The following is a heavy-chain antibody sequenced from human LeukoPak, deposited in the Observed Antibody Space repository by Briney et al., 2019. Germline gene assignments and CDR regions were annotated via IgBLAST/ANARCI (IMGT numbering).Heavy chain of an antibody. CDR1: GFTFDDYG. CDR3: ARGEDSPFDY. J-gene: IGHJ4*02. V-gene: IGHV3-20*04. CDR2: INWNGGST. Sequence: GGSLRLSCAASGFTFDDYGMGWVRQAPGKGLEWVSGINWNGGSTGYADSVKGRFTISKDNAKNSLYLQMNSLRAEDTALYYCARGEDSPFDYWGQGTLVTVSS. D-gene: IGHD3-22*01.